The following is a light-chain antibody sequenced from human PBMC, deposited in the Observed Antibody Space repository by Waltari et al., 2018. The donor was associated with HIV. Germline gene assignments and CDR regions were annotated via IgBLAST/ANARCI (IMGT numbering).Light chain of an antibody. Sequence: QSALTQPASVSGSPGKSSTISCLGSSSEIGAYNFVSWYQQRPGKAPKLMIYEVSDRPSGSSNRFSGSKSGITASLTISGLQADDEADYYCASYTRSGILLFGGGTRLTVL. CDR1: SSEIGAYNF. CDR3: ASYTRSGILL. J-gene: IGLJ2*01. CDR2: EVS. V-gene: IGLV2-14*01.